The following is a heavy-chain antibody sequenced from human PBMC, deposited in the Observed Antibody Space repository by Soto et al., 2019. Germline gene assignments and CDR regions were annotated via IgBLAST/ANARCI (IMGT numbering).Heavy chain of an antibody. V-gene: IGHV4-31*03. D-gene: IGHD6-13*01. Sequence: QVQLQESGPGLVKPSQTLSLICTVSGASINSGGYYWSWIRQHPGKGLEWIGYIYYSGSTYYNPFLRGRVTISTGASENQFSPKARSVTAADTAVDFWARAYRQPGDSSIWVFDSWGQGTLVNVSS. J-gene: IGHJ4*02. CDR3: ARAYRQPGDSSIWVFDS. CDR2: IYYSGST. CDR1: GASINSGGYY.